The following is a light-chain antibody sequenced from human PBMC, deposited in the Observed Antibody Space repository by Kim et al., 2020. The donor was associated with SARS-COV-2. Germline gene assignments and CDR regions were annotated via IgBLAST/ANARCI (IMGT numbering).Light chain of an antibody. CDR2: HVS. V-gene: IGLV2-14*03. CDR1: SSDVGNYNY. CDR3: SSYTSSSTWV. J-gene: IGLJ3*02. Sequence: QSALTQPASVSGSPGQSITISCTGTSSDVGNYNYVSWYQQHPGRAPKHIISHVSNRPSGVSDRFSGSKSGNTASLTISGLQAEDEADYYCSSYTSSSTWVFGGGTQLTVL.